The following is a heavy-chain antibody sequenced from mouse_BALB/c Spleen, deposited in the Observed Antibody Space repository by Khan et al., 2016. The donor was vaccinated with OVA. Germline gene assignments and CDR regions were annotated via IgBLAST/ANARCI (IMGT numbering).Heavy chain of an antibody. J-gene: IGHJ2*01. D-gene: IGHD4-1*01. V-gene: IGHV5-17*02. CDR1: GFTFSSFG. CDR3: ARGNWAY. Sequence: DVKLVESGGGLVQPGGSRKLSCAASGFTFSSFGMHWVRQAPEKGLEWVAYINSGSTTIYYADPVKGRFTISRDNPKNTLFLQMTSLRSEDTAMYYCARGNWAYWGQGTTLTVSS. CDR2: INSGSTTI.